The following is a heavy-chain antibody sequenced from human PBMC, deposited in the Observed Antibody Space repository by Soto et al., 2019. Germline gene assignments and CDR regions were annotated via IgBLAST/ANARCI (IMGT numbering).Heavy chain of an antibody. D-gene: IGHD2-15*01. CDR1: GGTFSSDS. Sequence: QVQLVQSGAEVKKPGSSVKVSCKASGGTFSSDSFSWVRQAPGQGLEWMGGIIPMFDTPIYAQKFQDRVTITADESTSTAYMQLSSLRSGDTAVYSCARSGGLARDFNYWGQGSLVTVSS. CDR2: IIPMFDTP. CDR3: ARSGGLARDFNY. V-gene: IGHV1-69*12. J-gene: IGHJ4*02.